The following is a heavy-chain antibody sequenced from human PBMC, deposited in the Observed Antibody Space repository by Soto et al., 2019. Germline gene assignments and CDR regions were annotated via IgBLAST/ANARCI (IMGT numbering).Heavy chain of an antibody. CDR2: IIPIFGTA. Sequence: RASVKVSSTASGGTFSSYAISWVRQAPGQGLEWMGGIIPIFGTANYAQKFQGRVTITADKSTSTAYMELSSLRSEDTAVYYCARGSGYYLDPWGQGTLVTVSS. V-gene: IGHV1-69*06. J-gene: IGHJ5*02. CDR3: ARGSGYYLDP. CDR1: GGTFSSYA. D-gene: IGHD3-3*01.